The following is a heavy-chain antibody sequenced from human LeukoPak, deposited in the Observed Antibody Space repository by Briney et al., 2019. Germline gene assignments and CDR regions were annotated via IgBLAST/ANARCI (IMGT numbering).Heavy chain of an antibody. CDR1: GGTFSSYS. V-gene: IGHV1-69*13. J-gene: IGHJ4*02. CDR3: ASVPRGYSGYDRTSYYFDY. D-gene: IGHD5-12*01. CDR2: IIPIFGTA. Sequence: GASVKVSCKASGGTFSSYSISWVRQAPGQGLEWMGGIIPIFGTANYAQKFQGRVTITADESTSTAYMELSSLRSEDTAVYYCASVPRGYSGYDRTSYYFDYWGQGTLVTVSS.